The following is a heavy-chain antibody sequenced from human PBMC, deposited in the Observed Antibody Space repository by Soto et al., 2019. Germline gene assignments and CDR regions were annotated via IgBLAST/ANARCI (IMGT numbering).Heavy chain of an antibody. CDR1: GFTFSSYG. CDR3: AKDHYYDSGGLDY. V-gene: IGHV3-30*18. Sequence: PGGSLRLSCAASGFTFSSYGMHWVRQAPGKGLEWVAVISYDGSNKYYADSVKGRFTISRDNSKNTLYLQMNSLRAEDTAVYYCAKDHYYDSGGLDYWGQGTLVTVSS. J-gene: IGHJ4*02. CDR2: ISYDGSNK. D-gene: IGHD3-22*01.